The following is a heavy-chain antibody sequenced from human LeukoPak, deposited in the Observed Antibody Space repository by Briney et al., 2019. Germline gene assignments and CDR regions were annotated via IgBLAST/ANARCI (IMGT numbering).Heavy chain of an antibody. CDR2: INTNTGNP. CDR1: GYTFTSYA. V-gene: IGHV7-4-1*02. Sequence: ASVKVSCKASGYTFTSYAMNWVRQAPGQGLEWMGWINTNTGNPTYAQGFTGRFVFSLDTSVSTAYLQISSLKAEDTAVYYCARVSGSLLYDYYYYYGMDVWGQGTTVTVSS. CDR3: ARVSGSLLYDYYYYYGMDV. J-gene: IGHJ6*02. D-gene: IGHD3-10*01.